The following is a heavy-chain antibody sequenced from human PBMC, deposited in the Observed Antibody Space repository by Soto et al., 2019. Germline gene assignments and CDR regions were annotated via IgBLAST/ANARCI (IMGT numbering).Heavy chain of an antibody. CDR3: ARVPDV. J-gene: IGHJ6*02. CDR1: GGSISSGGYS. V-gene: IGHV4-30-2*01. CDR2: IYHSGST. Sequence: SETLSLTCAVSGGSISSGGYSWGWIRQPPGKGLEWIGYIYHSGSTYYNPSLKIRVTLSLESSKTHFPLKLGFVPAGDTAVYYWARVPDVWGQGTRVTVSS.